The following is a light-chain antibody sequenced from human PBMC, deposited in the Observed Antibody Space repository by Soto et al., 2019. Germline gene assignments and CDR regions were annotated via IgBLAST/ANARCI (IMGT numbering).Light chain of an antibody. V-gene: IGLV1-40*01. Sequence: QSVLTQPPSVSGAPGQRVTISCTGSSSNIGAGYDVHWYQHLPGTAPKLLIYSNINRPSGVPDRFSGSKSGTSASLAITGLQAEDEADYYCPSYDSSLSGYVFGTGTKLTVL. J-gene: IGLJ1*01. CDR2: SNI. CDR1: SSNIGAGYD. CDR3: PSYDSSLSGYV.